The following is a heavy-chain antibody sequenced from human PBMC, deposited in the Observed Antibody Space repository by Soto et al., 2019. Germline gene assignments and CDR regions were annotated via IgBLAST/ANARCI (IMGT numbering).Heavy chain of an antibody. CDR3: ASLTIFEVVSYYYYLVV. Sequence: SETLSLTCAVSGGSFSGYYWCWICMPPGPGKEWNGEINHSGSTNYNPSLKSRVTISVDTSKNQIALKLSSVTAADTAVYYCASLTIFEVVSYYYYLVVWGKGTTGNGPS. J-gene: IGHJ6*03. CDR2: INHSGST. V-gene: IGHV4-34*01. CDR1: GGSFSGYY. D-gene: IGHD3-3*01.